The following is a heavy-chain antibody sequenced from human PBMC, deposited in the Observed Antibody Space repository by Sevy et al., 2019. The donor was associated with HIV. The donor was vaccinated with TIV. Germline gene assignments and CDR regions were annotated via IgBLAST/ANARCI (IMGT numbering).Heavy chain of an antibody. CDR1: GFTFSSYS. CDR2: ISSSSNYI. J-gene: IGHJ6*02. D-gene: IGHD3-3*01. Sequence: GGSLRLSCAASGFTFSSYSMNWVRQAPGKGLEWVSSISSSSNYIYYADSVKGRFTISRDNAKNSLYLQMNSLRAEDTAWYYCARGEVNYDSLIPIRTEGGYYYGMDVWGQGTTVTVSS. CDR3: ARGEVNYDSLIPIRTEGGYYYGMDV. V-gene: IGHV3-21*01.